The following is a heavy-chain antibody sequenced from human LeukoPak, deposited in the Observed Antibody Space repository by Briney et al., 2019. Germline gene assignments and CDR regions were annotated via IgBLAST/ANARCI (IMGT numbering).Heavy chain of an antibody. D-gene: IGHD3-22*01. CDR1: GFTFSSYE. CDR3: ARAGRYDSSHSPNDAFDI. J-gene: IGHJ3*02. Sequence: GGSLRLSCAASGFTFSSYEMNWVRQAPGKGLAWVAVISYDGSNKYYADSVKGRFTISRDNSKNTLYLQMNSLRAEDTAVYYCARAGRYDSSHSPNDAFDIWGQGTMVTVSS. V-gene: IGHV3-30*04. CDR2: ISYDGSNK.